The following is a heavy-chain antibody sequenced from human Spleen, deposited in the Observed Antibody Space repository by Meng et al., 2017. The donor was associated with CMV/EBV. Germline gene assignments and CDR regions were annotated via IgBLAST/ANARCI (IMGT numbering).Heavy chain of an antibody. CDR2: IIPNFGIA. D-gene: IGHD2-21*01. V-gene: IGHV1-69*05. CDR1: GYTFTGYY. J-gene: IGHJ6*02. Sequence: SVKVSCKASGYTFTGYYMHWVRQAPGQGLEWMGGIIPNFGIANYAQKFQGRVTITTDETTSTAYMELSSLRSEDTAVYYCARAGGGVAYCGGDCPPYFYYGMDVWGQGTTVTVSS. CDR3: ARAGGGVAYCGGDCPPYFYYGMDV.